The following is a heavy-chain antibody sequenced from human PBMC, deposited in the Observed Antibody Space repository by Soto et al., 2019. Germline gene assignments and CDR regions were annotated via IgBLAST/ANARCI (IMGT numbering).Heavy chain of an antibody. CDR3: GSMYYQGSGSYYNGLDY. CDR2: IYWDDDK. D-gene: IGHD3-10*01. CDR1: GFSLRTSGVG. V-gene: IGHV2-5*02. J-gene: IGHJ4*02. Sequence: QITLKESGPTLVQPTQTLTLTCTFSGFSLRTSGVGVGWIRQPPGKALEWLALIYWDDDKRYSPSLKSRLTHTKDPSKKPVVPTMTKPDPWDTATNYCGSMYYQGSGSYYNGLDYWGQGTLVTVSS.